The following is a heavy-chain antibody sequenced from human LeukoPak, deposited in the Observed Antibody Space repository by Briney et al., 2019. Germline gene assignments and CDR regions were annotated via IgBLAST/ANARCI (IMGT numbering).Heavy chain of an antibody. J-gene: IGHJ5*02. D-gene: IGHD1-14*01. Sequence: PSETLSLTCAVYGGSFSGYYWSWIRQPPGKGLKWIGEINHSGSTNYNPSLKSRVTISVDTSKNQFSLKLSSVTAADTAVYYCARAPNLPPGNWFDPWGQGTLVTVSS. V-gene: IGHV4-34*01. CDR2: INHSGST. CDR3: ARAPNLPPGNWFDP. CDR1: GGSFSGYY.